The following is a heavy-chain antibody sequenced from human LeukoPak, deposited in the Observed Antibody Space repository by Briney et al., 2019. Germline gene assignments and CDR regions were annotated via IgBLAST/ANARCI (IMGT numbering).Heavy chain of an antibody. V-gene: IGHV3-7*01. CDR3: ARWRGVQSEFVY. CDR1: GFTFSTYW. J-gene: IGHJ4*02. CDR2: VKEDGSKK. Sequence: GGSLRLSCAASGFTFSTYWMSWVSQAPGKGLEWVASVKEDGSKKEYVDSVKGRFTISRDNAKNSVYLQMNTLRAEDTAVYYCARWRGVQSEFVYWGQGALVTVSS. D-gene: IGHD5-24*01.